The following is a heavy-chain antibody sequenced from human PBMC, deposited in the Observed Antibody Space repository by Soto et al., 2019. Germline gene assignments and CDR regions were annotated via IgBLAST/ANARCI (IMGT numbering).Heavy chain of an antibody. J-gene: IGHJ4*02. CDR3: TTDPVGATLPPIDY. CDR2: IKSKTDGGTT. CDR1: GFTFSNAW. V-gene: IGHV3-15*01. Sequence: PGGSLRLSCAASGFTFSNAWMSWVRQAPGKGLEWVGRIKSKTDGGTTDYAAPVKGRFTISRDDSKNTLYLQMNSLKTEDTAVYYCTTDPVGATLPPIDYWGQGTLVTVSS. D-gene: IGHD1-26*01.